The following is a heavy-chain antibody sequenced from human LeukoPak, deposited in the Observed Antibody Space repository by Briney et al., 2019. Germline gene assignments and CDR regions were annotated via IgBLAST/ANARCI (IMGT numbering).Heavy chain of an antibody. Sequence: SETLSLTCTVAGGSISSYYWSWIRQPPGKGLEWIGYIYYSGSTNYNPCLKSRVTISVDTSKNQFSLKLSSVTAADTAVYYCARHNHTLWFGAPDDAFDIWGQGTMVAVSS. J-gene: IGHJ3*02. CDR3: ARHNHTLWFGAPDDAFDI. V-gene: IGHV4-59*01. CDR1: GGSISSYY. D-gene: IGHD3-10*01. CDR2: IYYSGST.